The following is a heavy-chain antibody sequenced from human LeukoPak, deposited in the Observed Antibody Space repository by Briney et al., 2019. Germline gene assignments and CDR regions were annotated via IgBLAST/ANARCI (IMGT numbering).Heavy chain of an antibody. D-gene: IGHD6-13*01. CDR1: GYTFTSYG. CDR2: ISAYNGNT. CDR3: ASSSSWRFYYYGMDV. V-gene: IGHV1-18*01. J-gene: IGHJ6*02. Sequence: ASVTVSCKASGYTFTSYGISWVRQAPGQGLEWMGWISAYNGNTNYAQKLQGRVTMTTDTSTNTAYMELRSLRSDDTAVYYCASSSSWRFYYYGMDVWGQGTTVTVSS.